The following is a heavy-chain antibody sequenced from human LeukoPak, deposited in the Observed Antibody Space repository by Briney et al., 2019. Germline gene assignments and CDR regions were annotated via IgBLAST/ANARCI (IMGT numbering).Heavy chain of an antibody. V-gene: IGHV4-59*01. Sequence: SETLSLTCTVSGGSISSYYWSWIRQPPGKGLEWIGYIYYSGSTNYNPSLKSRVTISVDTSKNQFSLKLSSVAAADTAVYYCARDFMVSGFDPWGQGTLVTVSS. D-gene: IGHD3-10*01. J-gene: IGHJ5*02. CDR3: ARDFMVSGFDP. CDR1: GGSISSYY. CDR2: IYYSGST.